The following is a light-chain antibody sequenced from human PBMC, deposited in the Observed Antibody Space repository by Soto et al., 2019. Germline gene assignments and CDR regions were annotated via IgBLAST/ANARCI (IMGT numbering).Light chain of an antibody. Sequence: DIQMTQSPSSLSASVGDRVTITCRASQSISSYLNWYQQKPGKAPNLLIYAASSLQSGVPSRFSGNGSGTDFTLTISSLQPEDFATYYCQQSYSTPITFGQGTRLEIK. CDR2: AAS. V-gene: IGKV1-39*01. J-gene: IGKJ5*01. CDR1: QSISSY. CDR3: QQSYSTPIT.